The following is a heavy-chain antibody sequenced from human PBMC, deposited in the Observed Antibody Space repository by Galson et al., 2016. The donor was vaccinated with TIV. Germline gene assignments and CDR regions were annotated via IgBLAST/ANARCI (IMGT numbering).Heavy chain of an antibody. V-gene: IGHV3-30*04. J-gene: IGHJ4*02. CDR1: GFIFSDYS. D-gene: IGHD6-19*01. Sequence: SLRLSCAASGFIFSDYSMHWVRQAPGKGLEWVALISYDGSNDFYADSVKGRFTISKDNSKNTLDLQMNSLRAEDTAVYYCARDESSGLIGSWGQGTLVSVS. CDR3: ARDESSGLIGS. CDR2: ISYDGSND.